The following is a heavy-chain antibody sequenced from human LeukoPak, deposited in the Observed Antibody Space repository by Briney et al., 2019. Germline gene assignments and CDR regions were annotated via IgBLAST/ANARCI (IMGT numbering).Heavy chain of an antibody. V-gene: IGHV1-46*01. CDR2: NNSGGGSK. D-gene: IGHD2-2*01. CDR1: GHPFASHY. CDR3: ARSLGDIVVVPAAFDY. J-gene: IGHJ4*02. Sequence: ATVKLLHNAPGHPFASHYMHWVRHPPRQGFEWMRINNSGGGSKSYAQKVQGRVTMTRDMSTSTVYMELRSLRSEDTAVYYCARSLGDIVVVPAAFDYWGQGTLVTVSS.